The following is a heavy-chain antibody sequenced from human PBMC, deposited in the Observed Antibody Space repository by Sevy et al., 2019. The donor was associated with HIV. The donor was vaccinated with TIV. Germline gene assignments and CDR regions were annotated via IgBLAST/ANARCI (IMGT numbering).Heavy chain of an antibody. CDR2: IYYSGST. CDR1: GGSISSSSYY. Sequence: SETLSLTCTVSGGSISSSSYYWGWIRQPPGKGLEWIAIIYYSGSTYYNPSLKSRVTIFVDTSKNQFSLNLSPVTASDTALYYCARLRLSAGVTTRSYYFDYWGQGTLVTVSS. CDR3: ARLRLSAGVTTRSYYFDY. D-gene: IGHD1-1*01. V-gene: IGHV4-39*01. J-gene: IGHJ4*02.